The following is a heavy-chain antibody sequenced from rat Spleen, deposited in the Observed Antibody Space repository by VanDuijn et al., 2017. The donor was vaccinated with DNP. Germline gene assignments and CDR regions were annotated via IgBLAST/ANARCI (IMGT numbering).Heavy chain of an antibody. V-gene: IGHV5S13*01. CDR2: INPGGFNT. CDR1: GFIFSNYW. D-gene: IGHD1-11*01. CDR3: ARHGTTEGIAYFDY. Sequence: EVQLVESGGGLVQPGRSLKLSCVASGFIFSNYWMTWIRQAPGKGLEWVASINPGGFNTYYRDSVKGRFTISRDNAKNTLYLQMNSLRSEDTATYYCARHGTTEGIAYFDYWGQGVMVTVSS. J-gene: IGHJ2*01.